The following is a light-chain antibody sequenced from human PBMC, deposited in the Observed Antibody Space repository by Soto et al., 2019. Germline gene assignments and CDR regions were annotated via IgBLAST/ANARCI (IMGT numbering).Light chain of an antibody. Sequence: EIVLTQSPATLSLSPGERATLSCRASQSVSRHLAWYQQKPGQAPRLLIYDASNRATGIPARFSGSGSGTDFTLTISSLEAEDFAVYYCQQRSNWPFTFGPGTKLDIK. CDR1: QSVSRH. CDR2: DAS. CDR3: QQRSNWPFT. V-gene: IGKV3-11*01. J-gene: IGKJ3*01.